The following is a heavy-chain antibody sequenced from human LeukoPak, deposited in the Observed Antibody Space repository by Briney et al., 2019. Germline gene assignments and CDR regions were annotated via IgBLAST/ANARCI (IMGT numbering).Heavy chain of an antibody. V-gene: IGHV3-48*02. D-gene: IGHD1-26*01. Sequence: GGSLRLSCAASGFTFSSYSMNWVRRAPGKGLEWLSYISSSGSTMYYADSVKGRFTISRDNAKNSLYLQMNSLTDEDTAVYYCARVLGSYPRELDCWGQGTLVTVSS. J-gene: IGHJ4*02. CDR3: ARVLGSYPRELDC. CDR2: ISSSGSTM. CDR1: GFTFSSYS.